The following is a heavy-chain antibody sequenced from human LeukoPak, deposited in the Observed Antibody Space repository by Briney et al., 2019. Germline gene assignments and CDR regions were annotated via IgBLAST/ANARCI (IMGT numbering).Heavy chain of an antibody. CDR1: GGSISTYY. V-gene: IGHV4-59*01. CDR3: ARLNRYQPYWFDP. Sequence: SEALSLTCTVSGGSISTYYWSWILQPPGKGLEWIGYIYYSGSTNYNPTLRSRVTILIDTSKNQFSLKLNSVTAADTAVYYCARLNRYQPYWFDPWGQGTLVTVSS. J-gene: IGHJ5*02. CDR2: IYYSGST. D-gene: IGHD2-2*01.